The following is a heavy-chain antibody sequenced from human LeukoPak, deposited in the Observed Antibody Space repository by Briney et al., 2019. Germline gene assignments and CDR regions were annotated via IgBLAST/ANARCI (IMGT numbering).Heavy chain of an antibody. Sequence: SVTVSCKASGGTFSSYAISWVRQAPGQGLEWMGGIIPIFGTANYAQKFQGRVTITADESTSTAYMELSSLRSEDTAVYYCARALHPPHPNFDYWGQGTLVTVSS. J-gene: IGHJ4*02. V-gene: IGHV1-69*13. CDR3: ARALHPPHPNFDY. CDR1: GGTFSSYA. CDR2: IIPIFGTA.